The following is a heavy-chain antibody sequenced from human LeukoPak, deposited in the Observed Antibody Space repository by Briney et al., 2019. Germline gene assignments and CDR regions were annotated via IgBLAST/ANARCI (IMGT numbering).Heavy chain of an antibody. D-gene: IGHD6-13*01. CDR1: GFTFSSYS. CDR3: AKAHIAAADYYYMDV. V-gene: IGHV3-21*04. CDR2: ISSSSSYI. J-gene: IGHJ6*03. Sequence: GGSLRLSCAASGFTFSSYSMNWVRQAPGKGLEWVSSISSSSSYIYYADSVKGRFTISRDNSRNSLYLQMNSLRTEDTAFYYCAKAHIAAADYYYMDVWGKGTTVTVSS.